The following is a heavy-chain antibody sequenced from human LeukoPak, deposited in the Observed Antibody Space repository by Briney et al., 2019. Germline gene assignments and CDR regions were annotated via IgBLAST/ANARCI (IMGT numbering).Heavy chain of an antibody. CDR1: GFTFSSHD. D-gene: IGHD1-20*01. CDR3: AKDFNWSDAG. CDR2: ISRSGGAP. Sequence: GGSLRLSCAASGFTFSSHDMNWVRQAPGKGLEWVSSISRSGGAPAYADSVKGRFTISRDNSKNTSCLQMSRLRAEDTAVYYCAKDFNWSDAGWGQGTLVTVSS. J-gene: IGHJ4*02. V-gene: IGHV3-23*01.